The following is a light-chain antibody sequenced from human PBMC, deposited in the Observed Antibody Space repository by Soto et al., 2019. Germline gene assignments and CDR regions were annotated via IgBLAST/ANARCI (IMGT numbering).Light chain of an antibody. Sequence: EIVLTQSPCTLPLSPGERATLSCRASQSVSSSYLAWYQQKPGQAPRLLISGASSRATGIPDRFSGGGSGTDFTLTISTLEPEDFAVYYCQHYGNSAWTFGQGTKVEIK. CDR3: QHYGNSAWT. V-gene: IGKV3-20*01. CDR2: GAS. CDR1: QSVSSSY. J-gene: IGKJ1*01.